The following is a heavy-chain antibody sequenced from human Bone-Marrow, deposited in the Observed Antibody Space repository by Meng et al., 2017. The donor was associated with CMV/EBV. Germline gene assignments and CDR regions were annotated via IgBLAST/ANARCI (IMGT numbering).Heavy chain of an antibody. CDR3: ARDPVTIFGVVIREYNWFDP. CDR1: GGSFSGYY. J-gene: IGHJ5*02. CDR2: INHSGST. D-gene: IGHD3-3*01. V-gene: IGHV4-34*01. Sequence: GSLRLSCAVYGGSFSGYYWSWIRQPPGKGLEWIGEINHSGSTNYNPSLKSRVTISVDTSKNQFSLKLSSVTAADTAVYYCARDPVTIFGVVIREYNWFDPWGQGTLVTVSS.